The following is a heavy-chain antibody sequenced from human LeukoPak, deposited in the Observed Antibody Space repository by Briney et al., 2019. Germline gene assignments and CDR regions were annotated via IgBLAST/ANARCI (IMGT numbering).Heavy chain of an antibody. CDR2: INPNTGGT. D-gene: IGHD5-12*01. V-gene: IGHV1-2*02. CDR1: GYMFTGFY. J-gene: IGHJ4*02. CDR3: ARDGIGVYTGYSRNVLDS. Sequence: ASVKVSCKASGYMFTGFYIHWVRQAPGQGLEWMGWINPNTGGTNFAQKFQGRVTITRDTSISTAYMELNRLTSNDTAVYYCARDGIGVYTGYSRNVLDSRGQGTLVTVSS.